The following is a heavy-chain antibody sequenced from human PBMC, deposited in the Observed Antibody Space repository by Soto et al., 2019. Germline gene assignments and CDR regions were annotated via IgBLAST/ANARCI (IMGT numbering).Heavy chain of an antibody. D-gene: IGHD3-16*01. CDR1: GGSISSGGYY. Sequence: QVQLQESGPGLVKPSQTLSLTCTVSGGSISSGGYYWSWIRQHPGKGLEWIGYIYYSGSTYYNPSVKRRVTIMGDTFKNSFSLKQSSVTGADTAVYYCARCRTQGQYVRDFWGEGTLVPVFS. CDR2: IYYSGST. CDR3: ARCRTQGQYVRDF. V-gene: IGHV4-31*03. J-gene: IGHJ4*02.